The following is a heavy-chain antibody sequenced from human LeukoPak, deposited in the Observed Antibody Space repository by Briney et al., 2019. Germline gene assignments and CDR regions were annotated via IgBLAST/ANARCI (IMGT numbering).Heavy chain of an antibody. Sequence: SETLYLTCTVSGGSISSYYWSWIRQPPGKGLEWIGYIYYSGSTNSNPSLKSRVTISVDTSKNQFSLNLSSVTAADTAVYYCARHAYTYAQSLLSLDYWGQGTLVTVSS. CDR3: ARHAYTYAQSLLSLDY. V-gene: IGHV4-59*08. J-gene: IGHJ4*02. D-gene: IGHD5-18*01. CDR1: GGSISSYY. CDR2: IYYSGST.